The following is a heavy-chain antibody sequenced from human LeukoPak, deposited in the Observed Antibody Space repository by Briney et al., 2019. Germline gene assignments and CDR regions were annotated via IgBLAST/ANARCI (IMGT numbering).Heavy chain of an antibody. V-gene: IGHV4-4*07. CDR2: IYTSGST. CDR1: GGSISSYY. CDR3: ARANFGVVIGYYYYYMDV. J-gene: IGHJ6*03. Sequence: PSETLSLTCTVSGGSISSYYWSWIRQPAGKGLEWIGRIYTSGSTNYNPSLRSRVTMSVDTSKNQFSLKLSSVTAADTAVYYCARANFGVVIGYYYYYMDVWGKGTTVTVSS. D-gene: IGHD3-3*01.